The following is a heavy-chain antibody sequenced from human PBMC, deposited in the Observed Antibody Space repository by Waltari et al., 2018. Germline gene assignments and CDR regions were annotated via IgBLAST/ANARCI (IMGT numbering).Heavy chain of an antibody. D-gene: IGHD3-3*01. CDR3: ARPSIFPGGWSDAFDI. J-gene: IGHJ3*02. CDR2: IYNSGST. CDR1: GYSISSGYS. Sequence: QVQLQESGPGLVKPSETLSLTCAVSGYSISSGYSWGWLRQPPGKGLEWIGSIYNSGSTYYNPSLKSRVTISVDTSKNQFSLKLSSVTAADTAVYYCARPSIFPGGWSDAFDIWGQGTMVTVSS. V-gene: IGHV4-38-2*01.